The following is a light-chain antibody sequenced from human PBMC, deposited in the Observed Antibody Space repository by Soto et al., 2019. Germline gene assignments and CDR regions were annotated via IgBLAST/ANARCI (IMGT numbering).Light chain of an antibody. CDR3: QQSYDTPWT. V-gene: IGKV1-39*01. J-gene: IGKJ1*01. Sequence: DIQMTQSPSSLSASEGDRVTIPCRASQSIDSDLNWYQQKPGKAPTLLIYGASTLQSGVPSRFSGSGSGTHFTLTISSLQPEDFATYYCQQSYDTPWTFGQGTKVEIK. CDR1: QSIDSD. CDR2: GAS.